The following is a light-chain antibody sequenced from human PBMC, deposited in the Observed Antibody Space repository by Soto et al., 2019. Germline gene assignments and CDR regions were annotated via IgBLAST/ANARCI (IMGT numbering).Light chain of an antibody. J-gene: IGKJ2*01. CDR1: QSISSW. CDR2: KAS. V-gene: IGKV1-5*03. Sequence: DIQMTQSPSTLSASVVDRVTITCRASQSISSWLAWYQQKPGKAPKHLSYKASSIESEDKSRCSGSGFGTECTLIIRSLQPDDFATYNFHQDNSYSPTFGQETKMEIK. CDR3: HQDNSYSPT.